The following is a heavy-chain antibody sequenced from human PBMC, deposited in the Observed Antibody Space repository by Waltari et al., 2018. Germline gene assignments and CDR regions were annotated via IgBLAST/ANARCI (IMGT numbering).Heavy chain of an antibody. Sequence: QVQLQESGPGLVKPSETLSLTCAVSGYSISRGYYWGWIRQPPGKGLEWIGSIYHSGSTYYNPSLKSRVTISVDTSKNQFSLKLSSVTAADTAVYYCAREPAAEGGRTYYFDYWGQGTLVTVSS. J-gene: IGHJ4*02. CDR2: IYHSGST. CDR3: AREPAAEGGRTYYFDY. D-gene: IGHD2-15*01. CDR1: GYSISRGYY. V-gene: IGHV4-38-2*02.